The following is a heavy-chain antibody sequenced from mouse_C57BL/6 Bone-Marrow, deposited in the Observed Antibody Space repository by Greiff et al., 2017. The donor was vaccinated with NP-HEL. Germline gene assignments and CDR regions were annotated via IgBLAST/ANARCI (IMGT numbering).Heavy chain of an antibody. CDR1: GYTFTSYW. J-gene: IGHJ1*03. CDR2: IHPNSGST. V-gene: IGHV1-64*01. D-gene: IGHD1-1*01. CDR3: ARESSYWYFDV. Sequence: QVQLQQPGAELVKPGASVKLSCKASGYTFTSYWMRWVKQRPGHGLEWIGMIHPNSGSTNYNEKFKSKATLTVDNSSSTAYMQLSILTSEDSAVYYCARESSYWYFDVWGTGTTVTVSS.